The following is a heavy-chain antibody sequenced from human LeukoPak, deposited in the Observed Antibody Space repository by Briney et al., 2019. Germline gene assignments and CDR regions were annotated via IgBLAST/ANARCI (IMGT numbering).Heavy chain of an antibody. CDR1: GGSISSSNW. J-gene: IGHJ3*02. CDR2: IYHSGST. CDR3: ARDKDYYDSSGYPRHDAFDI. D-gene: IGHD3-22*01. Sequence: PGTLSLTCAVSGGSISSSNWWSWVRQPPGKGLEWIGEIYHSGSTNYNPSLKSRVTISVDTSKNQFSLKLSSVTAADTAVYYCARDKDYYDSSGYPRHDAFDIWGQGTMVTVSS. V-gene: IGHV4-4*03.